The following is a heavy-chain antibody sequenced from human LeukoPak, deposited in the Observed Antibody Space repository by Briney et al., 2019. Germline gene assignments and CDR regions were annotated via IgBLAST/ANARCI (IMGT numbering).Heavy chain of an antibody. CDR1: GFTFSSYA. CDR3: ARSGYSSATDY. J-gene: IGHJ4*02. CDR2: ISYDGSNK. V-gene: IGHV3-30*04. Sequence: GGSQRLCCAASGFTFSSYAMHWVRQAPGKGLEWVAVISYDGSNKYYADSVKGRFTISRDNSKNTLYLQMNSLRAEDTAVYYCARSGYSSATDYWGQGTLVTVSS. D-gene: IGHD6-19*01.